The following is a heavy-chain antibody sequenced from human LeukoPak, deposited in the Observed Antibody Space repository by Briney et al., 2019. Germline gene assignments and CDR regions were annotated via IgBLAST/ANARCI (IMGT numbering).Heavy chain of an antibody. CDR1: GFTFSSYA. J-gene: IGHJ4*02. CDR2: ISGSGGST. CDR3: ARGRGGGSWYEKGLTYYFDY. D-gene: IGHD2-15*01. V-gene: IGHV3-23*01. Sequence: GGSLRLSCAASGFTFSSYAMSWVRQAPGKGLEWVSAISGSGGSTYYADSVKGRFTISRDNSKNTLYLQMNSLRAEDTAVYYCARGRGGGSWYEKGLTYYFDYWGQGTLVTVSS.